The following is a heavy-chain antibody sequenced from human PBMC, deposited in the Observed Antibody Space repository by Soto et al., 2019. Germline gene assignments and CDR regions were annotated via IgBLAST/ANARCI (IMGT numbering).Heavy chain of an antibody. CDR2: IKSKTDGGTT. J-gene: IGHJ5*02. V-gene: IGHV3-15*01. D-gene: IGHD6-13*01. CDR3: TTDPVYSSSPDWFDP. CDR1: GFTFSNAW. Sequence: EVPLVESGGGLVKPGGSLRLSCAASGFTFSNAWMSWVRQAPGKGLEWVGRIKSKTDGGTTDYAAPVKGRFTISRDDSKNTLYLQMNSLKTEDTAVYYCTTDPVYSSSPDWFDPWGQGTLVTVSS.